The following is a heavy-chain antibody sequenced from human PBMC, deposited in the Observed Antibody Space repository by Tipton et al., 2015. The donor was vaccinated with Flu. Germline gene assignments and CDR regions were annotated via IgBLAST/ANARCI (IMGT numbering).Heavy chain of an antibody. CDR2: INPTGGAT. J-gene: IGHJ4*02. CDR3: ARENNRQVPIDN. D-gene: IGHD2/OR15-2a*01. CDR1: GYNFNNYY. Sequence: QLVQSGAEVREPGASVKISCKTSGYNFNNYYIHWLRQAPGQGFEWVGMINPTGGATTYAQKFRGRVTLTRDSSTSTVYMQLSSLRSEDMSVYCCARENNRQVPIDNWGQGTLVTVSS. V-gene: IGHV1-46*02.